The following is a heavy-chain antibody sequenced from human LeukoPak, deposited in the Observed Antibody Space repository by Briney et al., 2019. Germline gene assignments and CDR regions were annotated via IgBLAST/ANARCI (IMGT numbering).Heavy chain of an antibody. CDR1: GGSFSGYY. Sequence: SETLSLTCAVYGGSFSGYYWSWIRQPPGKGLEWIGYIYYSGSTNYNPSLKSRVTISVDTSKNQFSLKLSSVTAADTAVYYCARDRPGFDYMDVWGKGTTVTVSS. CDR3: ARDRPGFDYMDV. J-gene: IGHJ6*03. D-gene: IGHD3-10*01. V-gene: IGHV4-59*01. CDR2: IYYSGST.